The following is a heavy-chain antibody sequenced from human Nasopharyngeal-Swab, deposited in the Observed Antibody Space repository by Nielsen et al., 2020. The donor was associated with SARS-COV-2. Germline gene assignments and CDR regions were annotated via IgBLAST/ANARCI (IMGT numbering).Heavy chain of an antibody. CDR2: IKKKTDGGTT. J-gene: IGHJ3*02. D-gene: IGHD3-22*01. Sequence: GSFLQLSWACFGFILSNAWMSWVRQAPGRGLEWVGRIKKKTDGGTTDYAAPVKGRFTISRDDSKNMLYLQMSSLKTEDTGVYYCTTATYYYDSSGYANDASDIWGQGTMVTVSS. V-gene: IGHV3-15*01. CDR1: GFILSNAW. CDR3: TTATYYYDSSGYANDASDI.